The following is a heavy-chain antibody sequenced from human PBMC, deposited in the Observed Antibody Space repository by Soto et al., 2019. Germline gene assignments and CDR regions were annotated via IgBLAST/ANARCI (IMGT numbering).Heavy chain of an antibody. CDR1: GYTFTSYG. CDR3: ARVDYYGSGSYYKMTGYYYYMDV. J-gene: IGHJ6*03. V-gene: IGHV1-18*01. Sequence: ASVKVSCKASGYTFTSYGISWVRQAPGQGLEWMGWISAYNGNTNYAQKLQGRVTMTTDTSTSTAYMELRSLRSDDTAVYYCARVDYYGSGSYYKMTGYYYYMDVWGKGTTVTVSS. CDR2: ISAYNGNT. D-gene: IGHD3-10*01.